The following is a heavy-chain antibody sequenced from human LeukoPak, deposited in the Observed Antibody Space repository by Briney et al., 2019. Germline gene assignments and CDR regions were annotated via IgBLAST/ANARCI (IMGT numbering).Heavy chain of an antibody. CDR3: ARVYYSNSYDYWYFDL. Sequence: SETLSLTCTVSGGSIRSYYWSWIRQPPGKGLEWIGYIYYSGSTNYNPSLESRVTISVDTSKNQFSLKLSSVTAADTAVYYCARVYYSNSYDYWYFDLWGRGTLVTVSS. D-gene: IGHD6-13*01. V-gene: IGHV4-59*01. CDR2: IYYSGST. J-gene: IGHJ2*01. CDR1: GGSIRSYY.